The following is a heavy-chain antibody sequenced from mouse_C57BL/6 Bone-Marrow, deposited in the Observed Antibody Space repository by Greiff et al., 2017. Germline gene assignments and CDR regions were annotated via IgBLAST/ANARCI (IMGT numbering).Heavy chain of an antibody. CDR2: IYPRDGSP. Sequence: VQLQQSGPELVKPGASVKLSCKASGYTFTSYDINWVKQRPGQGLEWIGWIYPRDGSPKYTEKFKGKATLTVDTSSSTAYMELHSLTSEDSAVYFCANDCHYYGSSYWYFDVWGTGTTVTVSS. J-gene: IGHJ1*03. V-gene: IGHV1-85*01. CDR3: ANDCHYYGSSYWYFDV. D-gene: IGHD1-1*01. CDR1: GYTFTSYD.